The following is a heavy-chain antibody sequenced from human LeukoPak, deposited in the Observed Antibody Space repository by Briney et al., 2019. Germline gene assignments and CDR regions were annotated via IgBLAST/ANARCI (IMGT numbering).Heavy chain of an antibody. Sequence: SETLSLTCAVYGGSFSGCYWSWIRQPPGKGLEWIGEINHSGSTNYNPSLKSRVTISVDTSKNQFSLKLSSVTAADTAVYYCARVLSGFGSYDYVWGSYRYRYYFDYWGQGTLVTVSS. D-gene: IGHD3-16*02. CDR2: INHSGST. CDR1: GGSFSGCY. V-gene: IGHV4-34*01. J-gene: IGHJ4*02. CDR3: ARVLSGFGSYDYVWGSYRYRYYFDY.